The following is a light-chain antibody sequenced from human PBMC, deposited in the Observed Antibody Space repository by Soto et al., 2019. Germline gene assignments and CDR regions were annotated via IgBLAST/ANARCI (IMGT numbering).Light chain of an antibody. CDR2: EVS. J-gene: IGLJ3*02. CDR1: SSDVGGYNY. Sequence: QSALTQPPSASGSPGQSVTISCTGTSSDVGGYNYVSWYQQHPGKAPKLMIYEVSKRPSGVPDRFSGSKSGNTASLTVSGLQAEDEADYYCSSYAGSNNFQKVFGGGTKLIV. V-gene: IGLV2-8*01. CDR3: SSYAGSNNFQKV.